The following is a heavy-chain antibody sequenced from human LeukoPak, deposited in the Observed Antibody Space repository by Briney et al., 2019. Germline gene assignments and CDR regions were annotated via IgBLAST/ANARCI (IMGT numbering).Heavy chain of an antibody. Sequence: GESLKISCKGSGYTFTNCWIGWVRQMPGKGLEWMGIIYPGDSDTRYNPSFQGQVTISADKSISTAYLQWSSLKASDTAIYYCARREKTTEIFDHWGQGTLVSVSS. CDR3: ARREKTTEIFDH. CDR1: GYTFTNCW. CDR2: IYPGDSDT. V-gene: IGHV5-51*01. D-gene: IGHD4-17*01. J-gene: IGHJ4*02.